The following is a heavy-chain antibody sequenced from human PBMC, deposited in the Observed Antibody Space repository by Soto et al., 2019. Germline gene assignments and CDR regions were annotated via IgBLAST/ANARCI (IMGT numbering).Heavy chain of an antibody. CDR3: AREVIEVTNGMDV. J-gene: IGHJ6*02. D-gene: IGHD2-21*01. CDR1: GFVFSSYS. Sequence: EVILVESGGGLVKPVGSLRLSCANSGFVFSSYSMNWVRQAPGKGLEWVSSISASGSYTFHADSVKGRFTISRDNANNLLYLQMSSLRADDTAVYYCAREVIEVTNGMDVWGQGTTVSVSS. CDR2: ISASGSYT. V-gene: IGHV3-21*01.